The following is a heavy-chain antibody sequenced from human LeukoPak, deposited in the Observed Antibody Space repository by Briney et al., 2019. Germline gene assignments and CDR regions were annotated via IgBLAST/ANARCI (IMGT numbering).Heavy chain of an antibody. D-gene: IGHD1-1*01. V-gene: IGHV4-59*08. CDR3: ARLSTGPYGLGAFDI. CDR1: GGSISSYY. CDR2: SYKSGST. Sequence: SETLSLTCTVSGGSISSYYWSWIRQPPGKGLEWIGNSYKSGSTNYNPSLKSRVTMSVDTSKNQFSLRLNSVTAADTAVYYCARLSTGPYGLGAFDIWGQGTMVTVSS. J-gene: IGHJ3*02.